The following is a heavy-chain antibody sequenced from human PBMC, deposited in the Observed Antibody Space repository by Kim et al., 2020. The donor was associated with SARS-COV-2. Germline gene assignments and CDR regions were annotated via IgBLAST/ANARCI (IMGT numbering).Heavy chain of an antibody. CDR3: ARGSHDPIGKWFDP. Sequence: ASVKVSCKASGYTFTNYGITWVRQAPGQGPEWMAWISGFNGNTNYAQKFQGRVTLTTDTSTSTAYMELRSLRSDDTAVYYCARGSHDPIGKWFDPWGQGTLVTVSS. D-gene: IGHD1-1*01. CDR1: GYTFTNYG. V-gene: IGHV1-18*01. J-gene: IGHJ5*02. CDR2: ISGFNGNT.